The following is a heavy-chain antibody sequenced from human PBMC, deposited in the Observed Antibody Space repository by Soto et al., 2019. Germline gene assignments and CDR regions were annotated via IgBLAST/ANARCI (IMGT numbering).Heavy chain of an antibody. CDR1: GYTFTSYD. V-gene: IGHV1-8*01. CDR2: MNPNSGNT. Sequence: QVQLVQSGAEVKKPGASVKVSCKASGYTFTSYDINWVRQAPGQGLEWMGWMNPNSGNTGYAQKFQGRVTMTRNTSISTAYMELSSLRSEDTAVYYCATLSDGLRVGESDYWGQGTLVTVSS. J-gene: IGHJ4*02. D-gene: IGHD3-16*01. CDR3: ATLSDGLRVGESDY.